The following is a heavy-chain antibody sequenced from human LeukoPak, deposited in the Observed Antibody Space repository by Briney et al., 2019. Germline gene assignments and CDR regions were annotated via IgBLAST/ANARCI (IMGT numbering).Heavy chain of an antibody. CDR3: ARGHREYYDFWSGYQGDYYMDV. CDR2: INPSGGST. D-gene: IGHD3-3*01. Sequence: ASVKVSCKASGYTFTSYYMHWVRQAPGQGLEWMGIINPSGGSTSYAQKFQGRVTMTRDMSTSTVYMELSSLRSEDTAVYYCARGHREYYDFWSGYQGDYYMDVWGKGTTVTVSS. CDR1: GYTFTSYY. V-gene: IGHV1-46*01. J-gene: IGHJ6*03.